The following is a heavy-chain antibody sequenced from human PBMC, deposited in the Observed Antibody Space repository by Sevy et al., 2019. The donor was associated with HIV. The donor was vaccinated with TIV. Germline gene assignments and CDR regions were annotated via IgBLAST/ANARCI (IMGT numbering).Heavy chain of an antibody. CDR3: ATTKDYYDSSGYPFDH. CDR1: GYTLTALS. CDR2: FDPEDGET. J-gene: IGHJ4*02. Sequence: ASVKVSCKVSGYTLTALSMHWVRQAPGKGLEWMGTFDPEDGETRFAQKFQGRVTMTEDTSTDTAYMELRSLRSEDTAVYFCATTKDYYDSSGYPFDHWGQGALVTVSS. V-gene: IGHV1-24*01. D-gene: IGHD3-22*01.